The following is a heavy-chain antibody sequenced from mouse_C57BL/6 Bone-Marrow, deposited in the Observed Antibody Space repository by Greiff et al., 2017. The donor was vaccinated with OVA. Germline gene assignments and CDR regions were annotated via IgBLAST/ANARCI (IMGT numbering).Heavy chain of an antibody. CDR3: ASDRWLPLAY. D-gene: IGHD2-3*01. J-gene: IGHJ3*01. CDR2: IWGVGST. CDR1: GFSLTSYG. V-gene: IGHV2-6*01. Sequence: VQGVESGPGLVAPSQSLSITCTVSGFSLTSYGVDWVRQSPGKGLEWLGVIWGVGSTNYNSALKSRLSISKDNSKSQVFLKMNSLQTDDTAMYYCASDRWLPLAYWGQGTLVTVSA.